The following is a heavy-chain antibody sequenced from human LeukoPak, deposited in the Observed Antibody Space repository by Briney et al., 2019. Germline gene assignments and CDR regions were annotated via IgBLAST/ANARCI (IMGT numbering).Heavy chain of an antibody. CDR3: ARHFTYYDYVWGSYRYYYFDY. Sequence: SETLSVTCTVSGGSISSYYWSWIRQPPGKGLEWIGYIYYSGSTNYNPSLKSRVTISVDTSKNQFSLKLSSVTAADTAVYYCARHFTYYDYVWGSYRYYYFDYWGQGTLVTVSS. CDR1: GGSISSYY. J-gene: IGHJ4*02. CDR2: IYYSGST. V-gene: IGHV4-59*08. D-gene: IGHD3-16*02.